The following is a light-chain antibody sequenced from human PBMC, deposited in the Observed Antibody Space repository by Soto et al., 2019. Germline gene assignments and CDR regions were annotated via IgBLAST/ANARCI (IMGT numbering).Light chain of an antibody. Sequence: QPVLTQPPSASGTPGQRVTISCSGSSSNIGSNTVNWYQQLPGTAPKLLIYSNDQRHSGVPDRFSGSKSGTSASLAISGLQSEDEADYYCATWNDSLNVVVFGGGTKVTVL. V-gene: IGLV1-44*01. CDR2: SND. CDR1: SSNIGSNT. J-gene: IGLJ2*01. CDR3: ATWNDSLNVVV.